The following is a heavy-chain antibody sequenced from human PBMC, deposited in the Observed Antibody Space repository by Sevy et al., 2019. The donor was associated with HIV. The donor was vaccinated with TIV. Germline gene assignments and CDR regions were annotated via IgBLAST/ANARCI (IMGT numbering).Heavy chain of an antibody. CDR3: ARDAGYSTVWYPCY. J-gene: IGHJ4*02. Sequence: GGSLRLSCAASGFSFSTHAMHWVRQAPGKGLEWVVVISFDGSDKYYTDSVKVRFTISRDDSKNALLLKVSSLGEEDTAVYYCARDAGYSTVWYPCYWGQGTLVTVSS. CDR1: GFSFSTHA. CDR2: ISFDGSDK. V-gene: IGHV3-30*03. D-gene: IGHD6-19*01.